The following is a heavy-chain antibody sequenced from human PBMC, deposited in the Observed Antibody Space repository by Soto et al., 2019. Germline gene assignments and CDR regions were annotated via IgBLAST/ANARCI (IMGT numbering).Heavy chain of an antibody. CDR3: ATRTDYYYGSGSLGGMDV. CDR1: GGSISSGSYY. J-gene: IGHJ6*02. CDR2: IYYSGST. V-gene: IGHV4-31*03. D-gene: IGHD3-10*01. Sequence: QVQLQESGPGLVKPSQTLSLTCTVSGGSISSGSYYWSWIRQLPGKGLEWIGYIYYSGSTYYNPSLKSRVTISVDTSKNQFSVKLNSGTAADTAVYYCATRTDYYYGSGSLGGMDVWGQGTTVTVSS.